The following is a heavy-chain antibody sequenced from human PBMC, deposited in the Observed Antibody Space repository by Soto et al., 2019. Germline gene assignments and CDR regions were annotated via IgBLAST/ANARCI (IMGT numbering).Heavy chain of an antibody. D-gene: IGHD3-22*01. J-gene: IGHJ3*02. Sequence: SVKVSCKASGGTFSSYAISWVRQAPGQGLEWMGGIIPIFGTANYAQKFKGRVTITADESTSTAYMELSSLRSEDTAVYYCARDPPPDYYDSSGYASDAFDIWGQGTMVTVSS. CDR2: IIPIFGTA. V-gene: IGHV1-69*13. CDR3: ARDPPPDYYDSSGYASDAFDI. CDR1: GGTFSSYA.